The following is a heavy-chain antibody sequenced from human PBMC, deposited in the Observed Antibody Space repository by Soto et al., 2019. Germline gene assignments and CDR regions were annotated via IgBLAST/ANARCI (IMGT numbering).Heavy chain of an antibody. J-gene: IGHJ4*02. CDR1: GFTFRSYG. Sequence: GGSLRLSCAASGFTFRSYGMHCVRQAPGKGLEWVAVISYDGSNKYYADSVKGRFTISRDNSKNTLYLQMNSLRAEDTAVYYCAKDGAALDYWGQGTLVTVSS. CDR3: AKDGAALDY. D-gene: IGHD1-26*01. V-gene: IGHV3-30*18. CDR2: ISYDGSNK.